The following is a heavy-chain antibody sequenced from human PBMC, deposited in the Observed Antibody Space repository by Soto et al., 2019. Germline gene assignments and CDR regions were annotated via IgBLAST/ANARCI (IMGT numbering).Heavy chain of an antibody. D-gene: IGHD5-18*01. CDR3: ARDRGYSYGHSFDY. CDR2: IWYDGSNK. CDR1: GFTFSSNG. Sequence: GGSLRLSCAASGFTFSSNGMHWVRQAPGKGLEWVALIWYDGSNKYYADSVEGRFTISRDNSKNTLYLQMNSLRVEDTAVYYCARDRGYSYGHSFDYWGQGTLVTVSS. V-gene: IGHV3-33*01. J-gene: IGHJ4*02.